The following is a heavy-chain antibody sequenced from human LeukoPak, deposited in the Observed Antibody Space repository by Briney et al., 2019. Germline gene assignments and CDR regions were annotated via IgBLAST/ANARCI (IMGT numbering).Heavy chain of an antibody. CDR2: IYYSGST. Sequence: SETLSLTCTVSGGSISSYYWSWIRQPPGKGLEWIGYIYYSGSTYYNPSLKSRVTISVDTSKNQFSLKLSSVTAADTAVYYCARHGDRANYYYYGMDVWGQGTTVTVSS. V-gene: IGHV4-59*04. CDR3: ARHGDRANYYYYGMDV. J-gene: IGHJ6*02. D-gene: IGHD2-21*01. CDR1: GGSISSYY.